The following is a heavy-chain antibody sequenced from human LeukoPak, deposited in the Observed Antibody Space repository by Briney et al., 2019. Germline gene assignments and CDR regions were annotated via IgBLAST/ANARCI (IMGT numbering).Heavy chain of an antibody. V-gene: IGHV3-74*01. J-gene: IGHJ4*02. CDR3: ASPDVAWGTYSSGWNLA. CDR2: INSDGSST. Sequence: GGSLRLSCAASGFTFSSYWMHWVRQAPGKGLMWVSRINSDGSSTSYADSVKGRFTISRDNAKNTLYLQMNSLRAEDTAVYYCASPDVAWGTYSSGWNLAWGQGTLVTVSS. D-gene: IGHD6-19*01. CDR1: GFTFSSYW.